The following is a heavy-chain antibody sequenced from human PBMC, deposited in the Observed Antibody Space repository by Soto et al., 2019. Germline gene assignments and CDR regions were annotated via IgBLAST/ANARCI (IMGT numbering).Heavy chain of an antibody. V-gene: IGHV3-30*03. D-gene: IGHD3-3*01. Sequence: PGGSLRLSCAASGFTFSSYDMHWVRQAPGKRLEWVAVISYDGSNKYYADSVKGRFTISRDNSKNTLYLQMNSLRAEDTAVYYCATYDFWSGYHFDYWGQGTLVTVSS. CDR1: GFTFSSYD. CDR2: ISYDGSNK. J-gene: IGHJ4*02. CDR3: ATYDFWSGYHFDY.